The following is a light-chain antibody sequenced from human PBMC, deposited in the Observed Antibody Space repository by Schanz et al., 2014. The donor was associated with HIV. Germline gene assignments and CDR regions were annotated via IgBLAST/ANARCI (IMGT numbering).Light chain of an antibody. Sequence: QSALTQPASVSGSPGQSITISCTGTSSDVGSYNLVSWYQQHPGKAPRLIIYDVNNRPSGISDRFSASKSGNTASLTISGLQAEDEADYYCCSFTSSNTLLFGGGTKVTVL. CDR1: SSDVGSYNL. J-gene: IGLJ2*01. V-gene: IGLV2-14*02. CDR3: CSFTSSNTLL. CDR2: DVN.